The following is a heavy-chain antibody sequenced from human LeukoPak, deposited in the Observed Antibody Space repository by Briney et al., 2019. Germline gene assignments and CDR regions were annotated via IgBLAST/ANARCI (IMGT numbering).Heavy chain of an antibody. J-gene: IGHJ4*02. V-gene: IGHV3-23*01. CDR1: GFIFNTSA. Sequence: PGGSLRLSCAASGFIFNTSAMSWVRQAPGRGLEWVSAISGSGGSTYYADSVKGRFTISRDNSKNTLYLQMNSLRAEDTAVYYCANERSTRCCNFDYWGQGSLVTVSS. CDR2: ISGSGGST. CDR3: ANERSTRCCNFDY. D-gene: IGHD2-2*01.